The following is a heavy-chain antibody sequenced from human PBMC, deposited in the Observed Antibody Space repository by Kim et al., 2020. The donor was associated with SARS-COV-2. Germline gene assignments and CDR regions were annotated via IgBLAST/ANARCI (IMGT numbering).Heavy chain of an antibody. CDR1: GGSISSYY. D-gene: IGHD5-18*01. Sequence: SETLSLTCTVSGGSISSYYWSWIRQPPGKGLEWIGYIYYSGSTNYNPSLKSRVTISVDTSKNQFSLKLSSVTAADTAVYYCASSPSYGYFPLCYWGQGTLVTVSS. V-gene: IGHV4-59*13. CDR3: ASSPSYGYFPLCY. J-gene: IGHJ4*02. CDR2: IYYSGST.